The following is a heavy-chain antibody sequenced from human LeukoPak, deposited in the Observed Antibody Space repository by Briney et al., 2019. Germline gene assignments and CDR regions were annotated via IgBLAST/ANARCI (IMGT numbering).Heavy chain of an antibody. CDR3: ARDRTSYSSSWYYFDY. CDR2: IIPIFGTA. V-gene: IGHV1-69*06. Sequence: GASVRVSCKASGGTFSSYAISWVRQAPGQGLEWMGGIIPIFGTANYAQKFQGRVTITADKSTSTAYMELSSLRSEDTAVYYCARDRTSYSSSWYYFDYWGQGTLVTVSS. J-gene: IGHJ4*02. D-gene: IGHD6-13*01. CDR1: GGTFSSYA.